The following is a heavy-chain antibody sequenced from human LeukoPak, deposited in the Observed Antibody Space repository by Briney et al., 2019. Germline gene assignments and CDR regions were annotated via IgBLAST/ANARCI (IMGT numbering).Heavy chain of an antibody. J-gene: IGHJ4*02. Sequence: AASVKVSCKASGGTFSSYAISWVRQAPGQGLEWMGGIIPIFGTANYAQKFQGRVTITADESTSTAYMELSSLRSEDTAVYYCAREIVGEQQLLFDYWGQGTLVTVSS. CDR1: GGTFSSYA. D-gene: IGHD6-13*01. CDR2: IIPIFGTA. V-gene: IGHV1-69*13. CDR3: AREIVGEQQLLFDY.